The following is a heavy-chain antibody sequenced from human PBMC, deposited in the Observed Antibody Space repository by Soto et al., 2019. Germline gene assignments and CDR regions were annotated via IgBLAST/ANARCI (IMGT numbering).Heavy chain of an antibody. CDR1: GFTFSSYA. CDR2: ISGSGGST. D-gene: IGHD2-15*01. J-gene: IGHJ3*02. Sequence: GGSLRLSCAASGFTFSSYAMSWVRPAPGKGLEWVSAISGSGGSTYYADSVKGRFTISRDNSKNTLYLQMNSLRAEDTAVYYCAKNVVVVAASAFAAFDIWGQGTMVTVSS. V-gene: IGHV3-23*01. CDR3: AKNVVVVAASAFAAFDI.